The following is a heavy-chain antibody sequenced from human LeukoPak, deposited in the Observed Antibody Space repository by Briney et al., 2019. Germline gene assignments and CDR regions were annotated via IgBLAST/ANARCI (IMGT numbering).Heavy chain of an antibody. CDR2: ISGSGGST. Sequence: QPGGSLRLSCAASGFTFSSYAMSWVRQAPGKGLEWVSAISGSGGSTYYADSVKGRFTISRDNSKNTLYLQMNSLRAEDTAVYYCARGSSSYSSGWYSCDYWGQGTLVTVSS. V-gene: IGHV3-23*01. J-gene: IGHJ4*02. CDR1: GFTFSSYA. CDR3: ARGSSSYSSGWYSCDY. D-gene: IGHD6-19*01.